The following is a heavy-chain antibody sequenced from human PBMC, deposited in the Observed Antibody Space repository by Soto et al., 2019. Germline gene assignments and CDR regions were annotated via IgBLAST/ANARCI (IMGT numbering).Heavy chain of an antibody. Sequence: GGLRLSCAASGFKFSNYAMSWVRQAPGKGLEWVSLISATGGGTYYADSVKGRFTISRDNSHNTLYLQVHSLTAEDTAVYYCAKDRRAGGNSAFYFDFWGQGAQVTVSS. CDR3: AKDRRAGGNSAFYFDF. CDR1: GFKFSNYA. CDR2: ISATGGGT. V-gene: IGHV3-23*01. J-gene: IGHJ4*02. D-gene: IGHD3-16*01.